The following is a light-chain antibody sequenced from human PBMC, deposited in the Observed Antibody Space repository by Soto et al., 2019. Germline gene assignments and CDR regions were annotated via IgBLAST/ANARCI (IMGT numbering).Light chain of an antibody. CDR3: SSYTSSSTFV. Sequence: QSALTQPASVSGSPGQSITISCTGTSSDVVGYNYVSWYQQHPGKAPKDMIYEVSNRPSGVSNRFSGSNSGNTASLTISGLPGEDEADYYCSSYTSSSTFVFGGGTKLTVL. J-gene: IGLJ3*02. V-gene: IGLV2-14*01. CDR2: EVS. CDR1: SSDVVGYNY.